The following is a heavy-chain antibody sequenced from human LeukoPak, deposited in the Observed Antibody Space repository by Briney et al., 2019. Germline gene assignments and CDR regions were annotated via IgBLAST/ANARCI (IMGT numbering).Heavy chain of an antibody. Sequence: GGSLRLSCADSGFTFYSFAMNWVRQAPGEGLGWVSSIWGSDGSSHYADFVKGRFTISRDNSKNTLHLQMNSLRAEDTAVYYCAKSLGVGGYTRYKGFDQWGQGTLVTVSS. D-gene: IGHD3-16*02. CDR1: GFTFYSFA. V-gene: IGHV3-23*01. J-gene: IGHJ4*02. CDR2: IWGSDGSS. CDR3: AKSLGVGGYTRYKGFDQ.